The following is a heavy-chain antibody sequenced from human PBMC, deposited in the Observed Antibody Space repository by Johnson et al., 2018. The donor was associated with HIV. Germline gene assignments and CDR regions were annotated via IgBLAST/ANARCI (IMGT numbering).Heavy chain of an antibody. V-gene: IGHV3-30*03. CDR1: GFTFDDYG. D-gene: IGHD1-26*01. CDR2: ISYDGSNI. J-gene: IGHJ3*02. CDR3: ARGGPPDAFDI. Sequence: QVQLVESGGGVVRPGGSLRLSCAASGFTFDDYGMTWVRQAPGKGLEWVALISYDGSNIYYADSVKGRFSIPRDNSKNTLFLQMNSLRAEDTAVYYCARGGPPDAFDICGQGTMVTVSS.